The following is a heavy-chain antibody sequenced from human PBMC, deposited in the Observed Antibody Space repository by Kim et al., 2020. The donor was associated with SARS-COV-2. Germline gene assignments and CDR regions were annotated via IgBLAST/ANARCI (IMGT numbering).Heavy chain of an antibody. Sequence: SETLSLTCTVSGGSISSYYWSWIRQPAGKGLEWIGRIYTSGSTNYNPSLKSRVTMSVDTSKNQFSLKLSSVTAADTAVYYCASGGYCGGDCYSDYWGQGTLVTVSS. D-gene: IGHD2-21*02. V-gene: IGHV4-4*07. CDR3: ASGGYCGGDCYSDY. CDR2: IYTSGST. CDR1: GGSISSYY. J-gene: IGHJ4*02.